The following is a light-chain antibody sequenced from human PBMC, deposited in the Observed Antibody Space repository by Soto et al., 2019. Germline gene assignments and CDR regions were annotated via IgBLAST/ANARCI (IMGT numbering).Light chain of an antibody. J-gene: IGKJ3*01. CDR1: QGISNY. CDR2: AAS. CDR3: QKYNGAQFP. Sequence: DIPMTQSPSSLSASVGDRVAITCRASQGISNYLAWYQQKPGKVPKLLIYAASTLQSGVPSRFSGSGSGTDLPPTISSLQPKKVATNYGQKYNGAQFPFGLGPKWISN. V-gene: IGKV1-27*01.